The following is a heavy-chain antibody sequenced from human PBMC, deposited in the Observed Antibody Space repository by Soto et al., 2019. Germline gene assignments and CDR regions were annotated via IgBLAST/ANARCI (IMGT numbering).Heavy chain of an antibody. Sequence: SETLSLTCTVSGGSISSGGYYWSWIRQHPGKGLEWIGYIYYSGSTYYNPSLKSRVTISVDTSKNQFSLKLSSVTAADTAVYYCAVARSGGSCCNFDYWGQGTLVTVSS. CDR3: AVARSGGSCCNFDY. J-gene: IGHJ4*02. CDR1: GGSISSGGYY. CDR2: IYYSGST. D-gene: IGHD2-15*01. V-gene: IGHV4-31*03.